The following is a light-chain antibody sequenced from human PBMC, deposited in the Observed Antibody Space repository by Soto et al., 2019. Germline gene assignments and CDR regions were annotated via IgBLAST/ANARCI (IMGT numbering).Light chain of an antibody. V-gene: IGKV1-39*01. J-gene: IGKJ4*01. Sequence: DLPMTQSPSSLSASVGDRVTITCRASQSISSYLNWYQQKPGKAPKLLIYAASSLQSGVPSRFRGSGSGTDFTLTISSLQPEDFATYYCQQSYSTPTFGGGTKVEIK. CDR1: QSISSY. CDR2: AAS. CDR3: QQSYSTPT.